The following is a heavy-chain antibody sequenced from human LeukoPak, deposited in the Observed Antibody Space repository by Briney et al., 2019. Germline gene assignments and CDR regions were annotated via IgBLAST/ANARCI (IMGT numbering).Heavy chain of an antibody. J-gene: IGHJ4*02. CDR3: ARGPADIVGAAYDY. CDR1: GFTFSSYW. D-gene: IGHD1-26*01. V-gene: IGHV3-7*01. CDR2: IKQDGSEK. Sequence: GGSLRLSCAASGFTFSSYWMSWVRQAPGKGLEWVANIKQDGSEKYYVDSVKGRFTISRDNAKNSLYLQMNSLRAEDTAVYYCARGPADIVGAAYDYWGQGTLVTVSS.